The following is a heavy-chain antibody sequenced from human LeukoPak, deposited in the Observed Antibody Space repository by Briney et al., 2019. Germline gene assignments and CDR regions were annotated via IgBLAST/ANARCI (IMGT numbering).Heavy chain of an antibody. CDR3: AKDVGHASGWYDWAFDY. J-gene: IGHJ4*02. D-gene: IGHD6-19*01. CDR2: FGGEHGGT. CDR1: GFTFSFFA. Sequence: GGSLRLSCVASGFTFSFFAMNWVRQAPGKGLEWVSTFGGEHGGTYYADSVKGRFTVSRDNSKNTLYLEMNSLRAEDTAVYYCAKDVGHASGWYDWAFDYWGQGTLVSVSS. V-gene: IGHV3-23*01.